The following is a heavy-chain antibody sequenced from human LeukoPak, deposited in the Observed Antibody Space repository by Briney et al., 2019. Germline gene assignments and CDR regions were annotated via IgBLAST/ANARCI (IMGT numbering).Heavy chain of an antibody. V-gene: IGHV3-9*01. Sequence: PGGSLRLSCAASGFTFDDYAMHWVRQAPGKGLEWVSGISWNSGSIGYADSAKGRFTISRDNSKNTLYLQMNSLRAEDTAVYYCASDCSSTSCQADYWGQGTLVTVSS. CDR3: ASDCSSTSCQADY. D-gene: IGHD2-2*01. J-gene: IGHJ4*02. CDR2: ISWNSGSI. CDR1: GFTFDDYA.